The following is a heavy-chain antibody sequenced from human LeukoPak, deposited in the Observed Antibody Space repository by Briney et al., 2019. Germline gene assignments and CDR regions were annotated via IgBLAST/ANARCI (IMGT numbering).Heavy chain of an antibody. V-gene: IGHV3-23*01. CDR1: GFTFRLYV. J-gene: IGHJ4*02. CDR2: ITGSGGSI. D-gene: IGHD4-17*01. Sequence: GGSLRLSCVASGFTFRLYVMTWVRQAPGKGLEWVSAITGSGGSIYYADSVRGRFTISRDNSKNTLYLQMNSLRAEDPAVYFCAHPSTPDYGGLDYWGQGTLVTVSS. CDR3: AHPSTPDYGGLDY.